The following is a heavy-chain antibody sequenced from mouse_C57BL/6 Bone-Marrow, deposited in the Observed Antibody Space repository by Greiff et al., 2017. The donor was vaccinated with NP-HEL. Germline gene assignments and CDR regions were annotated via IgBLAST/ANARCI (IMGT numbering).Heavy chain of an antibody. CDR1: GYTFTSYW. J-gene: IGHJ1*03. Sequence: QVQLQQPGAELVMPGASVKLSCKASGYTFTSYWMHWVKQRPGQGLEWIGEIDPSDSYTNYNQKFKGKSTLPVDKSASTAYRQLSSLTSEDSAVYDCARTLEIYYDYDGYFDVWGTGTTVTVSS. CDR3: ARTLEIYYDYDGYFDV. V-gene: IGHV1-69*01. CDR2: IDPSDSYT. D-gene: IGHD2-4*01.